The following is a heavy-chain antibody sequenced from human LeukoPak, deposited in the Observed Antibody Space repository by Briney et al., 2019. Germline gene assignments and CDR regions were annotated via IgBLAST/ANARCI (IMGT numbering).Heavy chain of an antibody. CDR3: ARDLLNGTAGY. CDR1: GGTFSSYA. Sequence: SVKVSCKASGGTFSSYAISWVRQAPGQGLEWMGRIIPIFGTANYAQKFQGRVTITTDESTGTAYMELSSLRSEDTAVYYCARDLLNGTAGYWGQGTLVTVSS. J-gene: IGHJ4*02. CDR2: IIPIFGTA. V-gene: IGHV1-69*05. D-gene: IGHD1-20*01.